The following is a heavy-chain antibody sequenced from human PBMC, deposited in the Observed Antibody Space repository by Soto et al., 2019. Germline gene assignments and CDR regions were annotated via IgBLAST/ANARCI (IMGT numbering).Heavy chain of an antibody. CDR2: LFYTGST. J-gene: IGHJ3*01. CDR1: GGSISDFY. V-gene: IGHV4-59*01. Sequence: PSETLSLTCTVSGGSISDFYWSWIRQPPGKGLEWIAYLFYTGSTSYNPSLQSRAAFSVYASKNLLSLKLTSVTAADTAVYYCARGNVVATPGAFDVWGQGTAVTVSS. CDR3: ARGNVVATPGAFDV. D-gene: IGHD2-21*01.